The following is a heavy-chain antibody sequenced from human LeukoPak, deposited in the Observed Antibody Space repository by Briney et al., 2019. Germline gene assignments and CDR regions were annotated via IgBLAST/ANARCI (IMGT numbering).Heavy chain of an antibody. CDR3: ARRKEYSSWGVWFDP. D-gene: IGHD6-6*01. CDR1: GGSISSYY. Sequence: SETLSLTCTVSGGSISSYYWSWIRQPPGKGLEWIGYIYTSGSTNYNPSLKSRVTISVDTSKNQFSLKLSSVTAADTAVYYCARRKEYSSWGVWFDPWGQGTLVTVSS. CDR2: IYTSGST. V-gene: IGHV4-4*09. J-gene: IGHJ5*02.